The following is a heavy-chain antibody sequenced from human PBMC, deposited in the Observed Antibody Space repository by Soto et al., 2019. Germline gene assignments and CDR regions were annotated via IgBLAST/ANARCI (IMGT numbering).Heavy chain of an antibody. J-gene: IGHJ4*02. CDR1: GDSISSGAYC. D-gene: IGHD2-21*02. V-gene: IGHV4-31*03. CDR2: MYNSGST. CDR3: ARGEVTSSVDS. Sequence: QVQLQESGPGLVKPSQTLSLTCTVSGDSISSGAYCWSWIRQNPGEGLEWLGFMYNSGSTSYNPALNSRATISIDSSTTQFSLNLRSVTAADTAVYYCARGEVTSSVDSWGQGTLVTVSS.